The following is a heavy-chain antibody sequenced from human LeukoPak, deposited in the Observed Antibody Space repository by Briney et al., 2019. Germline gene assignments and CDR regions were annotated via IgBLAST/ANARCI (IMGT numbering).Heavy chain of an antibody. CDR3: ARSWVAGYGTVLDY. Sequence: GESLKISCKGSGFSFTNYWIGWVRQMPGKGLEWMGIIYPGDSDTRYGPSFQGQVTISADKSISTAYLQWSSLKASETAMYYCARSWVAGYGTVLDYWGQGTLVTVSS. V-gene: IGHV5-51*01. CDR1: GFSFTNYW. J-gene: IGHJ4*02. CDR2: IYPGDSDT. D-gene: IGHD6-19*01.